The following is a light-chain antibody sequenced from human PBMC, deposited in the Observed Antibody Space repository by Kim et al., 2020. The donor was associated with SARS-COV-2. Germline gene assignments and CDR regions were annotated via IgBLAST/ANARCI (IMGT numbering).Light chain of an antibody. CDR2: AAS. CDR3: QQINSYA. V-gene: IGKV1-9*01. CDR1: QGISSY. Sequence: DIQLTQSPSFLSASVGDRVTITCRASQGISSYLAWYQQKPGKAPKLLIYAASTLQSGVPSRFSGSGSGTEFTLTISSLQPEDFATYYCQQINSYAFGPGTKVDIK. J-gene: IGKJ3*01.